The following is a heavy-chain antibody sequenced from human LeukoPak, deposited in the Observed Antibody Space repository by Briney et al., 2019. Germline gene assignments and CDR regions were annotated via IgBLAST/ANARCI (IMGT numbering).Heavy chain of an antibody. Sequence: SETLSLTCTVSGGSISSSSYYWGWIRQPPGKGLEWIGSIYYSGSTYYNPSLKSRVTISVDTSKNQFSLKLSSVTAADTAVYYCARLLSRGYSGPFPFSMIVVADAFDIWGQGTMVTVSS. CDR1: GGSISSSSYY. J-gene: IGHJ3*02. V-gene: IGHV4-39*01. D-gene: IGHD3-22*01. CDR3: ARLLSRGYSGPFPFSMIVVADAFDI. CDR2: IYYSGST.